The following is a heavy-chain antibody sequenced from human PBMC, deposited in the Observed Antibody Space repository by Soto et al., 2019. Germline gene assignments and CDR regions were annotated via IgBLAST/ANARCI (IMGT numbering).Heavy chain of an antibody. CDR3: ARDGGRYYAMDV. CDR1: GESISSYY. Sequence: LSLTCTVSGESISSYYWIWIRQPPGKGLEWIGYIYYSGSINYNPSLKSRVTISVDTSKSQFSLKLSSVAAADTALYYCARDGGRYYAMDVWGQGTTVTVSS. J-gene: IGHJ6*02. CDR2: IYYSGSI. V-gene: IGHV4-59*01. D-gene: IGHD3-3*01.